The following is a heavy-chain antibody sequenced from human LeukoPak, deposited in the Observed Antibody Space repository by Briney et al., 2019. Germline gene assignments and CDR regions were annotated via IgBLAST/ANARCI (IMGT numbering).Heavy chain of an antibody. Sequence: PGGSLRLSCAASGFIFSTYWMHWVRQAPGKGLVWVSRIKGDGSITNYADSVEGRFTISRDNAKNTLYLQMNSLRAEDTAVYYCARDAYDYGDYVYAFDIWGQGTMVTVSS. CDR2: IKGDGSIT. J-gene: IGHJ3*02. V-gene: IGHV3-74*01. CDR3: ARDAYDYGDYVYAFDI. D-gene: IGHD4-17*01. CDR1: GFIFSTYW.